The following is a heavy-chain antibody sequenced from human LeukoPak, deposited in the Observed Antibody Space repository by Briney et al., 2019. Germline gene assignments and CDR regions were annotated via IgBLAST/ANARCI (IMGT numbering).Heavy chain of an antibody. CDR2: IIGSGPST. Sequence: PGGSLRLSCAASGFTFGNYAMSWVRQTPGKGLEWVSHIIGSGPSTLYAESVKGRFTISRDNSKNPLYMQMNSLRADDTAVYYCAKGGNDYVEVRYSDYWGQGALDTVSS. V-gene: IGHV3-23*01. CDR3: AKGGNDYVEVRYSDY. D-gene: IGHD5-12*01. CDR1: GFTFGNYA. J-gene: IGHJ4*02.